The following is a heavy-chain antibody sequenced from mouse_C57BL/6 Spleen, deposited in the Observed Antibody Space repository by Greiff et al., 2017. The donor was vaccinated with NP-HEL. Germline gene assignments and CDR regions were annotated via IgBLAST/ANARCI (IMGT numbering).Heavy chain of an antibody. V-gene: IGHV5-12*01. J-gene: IGHJ4*01. CDR2: ISNGGGST. CDR1: GFTFSDYY. CDR3: ARRGGYYLYYAMDY. D-gene: IGHD2-3*01. Sequence: EVKLVESGGGLVQPGGSLKLSCAASGFTFSDYYMYWVRQTPEKRLEWVAYISNGGGSTYYPDTVKGRFTISRDNAKNTLYLQMSRLKSEDTAMYYCARRGGYYLYYAMDYWGQGTSVTVSS.